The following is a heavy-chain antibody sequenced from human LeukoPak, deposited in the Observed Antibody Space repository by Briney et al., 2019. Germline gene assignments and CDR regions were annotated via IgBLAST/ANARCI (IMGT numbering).Heavy chain of an antibody. CDR1: GFTFSSYS. CDR3: AGIAAAGTGY. CDR2: ISWNSGSI. J-gene: IGHJ4*02. D-gene: IGHD6-13*01. V-gene: IGHV3-9*01. Sequence: GGSLRLSCAASGFTFSSYSMNWVRQAPGKGLEWVSGISWNSGSIGYADSVKGRFTISRDNAKNSLYLQMNSLRAEDTALYYCAGIAAAGTGYWGQGTLVTVSS.